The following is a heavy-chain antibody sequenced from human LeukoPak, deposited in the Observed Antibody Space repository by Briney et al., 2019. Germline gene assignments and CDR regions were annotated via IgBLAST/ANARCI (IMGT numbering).Heavy chain of an antibody. Sequence: KTSETLSLTCSVSGGPISSSYWSWIRLTPGRGLEWIGSIHNSGSNNYNPSLKSRVTISMDTSKTQFSLRLSSVTAADTAVYYCARAPWWLYFDYWGQGTLLTVSS. J-gene: IGHJ4*02. CDR3: ARAPWWLYFDY. CDR1: GGPISSSY. V-gene: IGHV4-59*01. CDR2: IHNSGSN. D-gene: IGHD2-15*01.